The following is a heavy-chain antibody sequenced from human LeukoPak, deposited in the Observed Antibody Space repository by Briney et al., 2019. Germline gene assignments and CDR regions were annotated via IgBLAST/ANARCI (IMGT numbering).Heavy chain of an antibody. D-gene: IGHD6-19*01. CDR3: ARDGTGIAVAGTGGGDFDY. CDR1: GYTFTSYY. J-gene: IGHJ4*02. V-gene: IGHV1-46*01. CDR2: INPSGGST. Sequence: VASVKVSCKASGYTFTSYYMHWVRQAPGQGLEWMGIINPSGGSTSYAQKFQGRVTMTRDTSTSTVYMELSSLRSEDTAVYYCARDGTGIAVAGTGGGDFDYWGQGTLVTVSS.